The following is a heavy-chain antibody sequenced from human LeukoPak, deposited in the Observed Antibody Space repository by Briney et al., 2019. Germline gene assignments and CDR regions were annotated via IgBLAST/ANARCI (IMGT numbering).Heavy chain of an antibody. CDR1: GGSIRSSDDY. CDR3: ASGLRSSWREKPFDY. D-gene: IGHD6-13*01. V-gene: IGHV4-39*07. CDR2: IYYTGSS. Sequence: SETLSLTCSVSGGSIRSSDDYWGFVRQTPGKGLEWMGSIYYTGSSHYNPSLKSRATISVDTSKNQFSLKLTSVTAADTAVYYCASGLRSSWREKPFDYWGQGTLVTVSS. J-gene: IGHJ4*02.